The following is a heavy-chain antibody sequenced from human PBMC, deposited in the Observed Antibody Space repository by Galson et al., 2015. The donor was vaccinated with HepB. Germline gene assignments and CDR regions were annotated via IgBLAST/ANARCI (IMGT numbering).Heavy chain of an antibody. CDR2: ISGSGGST. J-gene: IGHJ4*02. V-gene: IGHV3-23*01. CDR3: AKDRTPVVVLAAIAFDS. CDR1: GFTFSDCA. D-gene: IGHD2-15*01. Sequence: SLRLSCAASGFTFSDCAMSWVRQTPGKGLEWVSAISGSGGSTYYADSVKGRFTISRDNSKNTLYLQMNSLRAEDTAIYYCAKDRTPVVVLAAIAFDSWGQGTLVTVSS.